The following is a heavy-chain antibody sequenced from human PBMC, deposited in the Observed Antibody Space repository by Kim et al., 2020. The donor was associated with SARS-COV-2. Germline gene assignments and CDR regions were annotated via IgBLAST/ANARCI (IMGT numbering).Heavy chain of an antibody. D-gene: IGHD3-9*01. CDR3: TTVLRYFDWTIIGDYYYYYGMDV. CDR1: GFTFSNAW. V-gene: IGHV3-15*01. CDR2: IKSKTDGGTT. J-gene: IGHJ6*02. Sequence: GGSLRLSCAASGFTFSNAWMSWVRQAPGKGLEWVGRIKSKTDGGTTDYAAPVKGRFTISRDDSKNTLYQQMNSLKTEDTAVYYCTTVLRYFDWTIIGDYYYYYGMDVWGQGTTVTVSS.